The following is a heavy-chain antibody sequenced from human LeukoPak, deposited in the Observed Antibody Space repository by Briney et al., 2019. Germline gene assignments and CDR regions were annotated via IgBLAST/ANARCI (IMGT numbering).Heavy chain of an antibody. V-gene: IGHV1-18*01. J-gene: IGHJ4*02. Sequence: ASVKVSCKASGYTFTSYGISWVRQAPGQGLEWMGWISAYNGNTNYAQKLQGRVTMTTDTSTSTAYMELRSLRPDDTAVYYCARSGPWELPRGLVDYWGQGTLVTVSS. CDR2: ISAYNGNT. CDR3: ARSGPWELPRGLVDY. CDR1: GYTFTSYG. D-gene: IGHD1-26*01.